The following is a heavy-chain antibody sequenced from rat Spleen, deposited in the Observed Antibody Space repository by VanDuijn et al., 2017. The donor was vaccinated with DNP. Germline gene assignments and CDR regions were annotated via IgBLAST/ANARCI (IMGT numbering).Heavy chain of an antibody. CDR2: VSSGGIT. CDR1: GFSLSSYS. D-gene: IGHD1-12*02. V-gene: IGHV2-6*01. CDR3: ARTSYYDGSYYLGWFAY. J-gene: IGHJ3*01. Sequence: QVQLKESGPGLVQPSQTMSLPCTVAGFSLSSYSVGLVRQPPGKGLEWIAAVSSGGITNYNSALKSRLTVSRDTSKSQVFLKMSSLQTEDTAMYFCARTSYYDGSYYLGWFAYWGQGTLVTVSS.